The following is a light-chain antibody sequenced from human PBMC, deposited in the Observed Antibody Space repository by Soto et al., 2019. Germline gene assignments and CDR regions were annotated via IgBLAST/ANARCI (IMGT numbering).Light chain of an antibody. CDR3: CSYAGNSLWV. CDR1: SSDVGGSNF. J-gene: IGLJ3*02. Sequence: QSALTQPRSMSGSPGQSVTISCTGSSSDVGGSNFVSWYQQHPVKAPKLVIYDVNKRPSGVPDRFSGSKSGNTASLTISGLQAEDEADYYCCSYAGNSLWVFGGGTKLTVL. CDR2: DVN. V-gene: IGLV2-11*01.